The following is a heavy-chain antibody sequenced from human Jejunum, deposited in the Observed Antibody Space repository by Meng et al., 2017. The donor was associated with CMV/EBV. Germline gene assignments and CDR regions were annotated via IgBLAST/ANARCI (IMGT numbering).Heavy chain of an antibody. V-gene: IGHV1-3*01. CDR2: IKAGNGDK. J-gene: IGHJ2*01. CDR1: GYTFNTDG. D-gene: IGHD3-22*01. Sequence: SGYTFNTDGIQGVRKAPGKRPEWMGWIKAGNGDKRYLPKLEGRVTITRDTSASTAYMELSSLRSEDAAVYYCARNYDSSGYPRYFDRWGRGTLVTSPQ. CDR3: ARNYDSSGYPRYFDR.